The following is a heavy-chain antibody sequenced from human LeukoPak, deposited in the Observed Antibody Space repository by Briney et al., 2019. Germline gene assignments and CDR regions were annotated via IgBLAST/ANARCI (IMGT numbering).Heavy chain of an antibody. CDR2: IYSGGST. CDR1: GFTVSSNY. V-gene: IGHV3-66*01. J-gene: IGHJ6*02. D-gene: IGHD3-3*01. CDR3: AKAVRLRFLEWSRYYYYYGMDV. Sequence: GGSLRLSCAASGFTVSSNYMSWVRQAPGKGLEWVSVIYSGGSTYYADSVKGRFTISRDNSKNTLYLQMNSLRAEDTAVYYCAKAVRLRFLEWSRYYYYYGMDVWGQGTTVTVSS.